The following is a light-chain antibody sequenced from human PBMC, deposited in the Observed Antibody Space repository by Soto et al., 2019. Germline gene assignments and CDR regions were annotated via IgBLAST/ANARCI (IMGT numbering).Light chain of an antibody. J-gene: IGKJ2*01. V-gene: IGKV1-39*01. CDR2: TAS. Sequence: IQMTQSPSSLSASVGDRVTITCRASQRVTTYLNWYQQKPGKAPKLLISTASTLQRGVPSRFSGSVSATDFTLTITTLQPGDFATYFCQQSYSTPYTFGQGPKLEIK. CDR1: QRVTTY. CDR3: QQSYSTPYT.